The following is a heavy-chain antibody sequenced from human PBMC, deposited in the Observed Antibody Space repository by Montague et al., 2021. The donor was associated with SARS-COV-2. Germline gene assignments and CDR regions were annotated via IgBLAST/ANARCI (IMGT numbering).Heavy chain of an antibody. CDR1: GGSINSGSYY. J-gene: IGHJ6*02. Sequence: TLSLTCTVSGGSINSGSYYWGWLRQAAGKRLEWIGRISTSGNTKYNTSLKSRVTISVGTSQNQFSLKMYSVTAADTAVYYCARDTRPNFAYYDILAGDYYYYGIDVWGQGTTVTVSS. CDR3: ARDTRPNFAYYDILAGDYYYYGIDV. V-gene: IGHV4-61*02. CDR2: ISTSGNT. D-gene: IGHD3-9*01.